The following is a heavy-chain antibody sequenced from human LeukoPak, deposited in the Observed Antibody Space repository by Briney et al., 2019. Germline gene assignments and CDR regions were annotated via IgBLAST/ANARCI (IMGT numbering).Heavy chain of an antibody. J-gene: IGHJ4*02. CDR1: GGSLSSGGYY. CDR2: IYHSGST. CDR3: ARGSGYYGSGSYPDY. D-gene: IGHD3-10*01. V-gene: IGHV4-30-2*01. Sequence: SETLSLTCTVSGGSLSSGGYYWSWIRQPPGKGLEWIGYIYHSGSTYYNPTLKSRVTISVDRSKNQFSLKLSSVTAADTAVYYCARGSGYYGSGSYPDYWGQGTLVTVSS.